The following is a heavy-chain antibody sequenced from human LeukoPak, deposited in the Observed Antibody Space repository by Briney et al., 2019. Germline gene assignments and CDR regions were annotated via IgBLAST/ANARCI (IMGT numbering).Heavy chain of an antibody. CDR3: ARLLGNDRSGDADTFDV. V-gene: IGHV4-59*13. D-gene: IGHD3-22*01. Sequence: AETLSLTCTVPGDSISSFCWSWIRQPPGKGLEWIGYKNYNGRTYDKPSLHSRGKISVHTSNNHCPLRLTSVNAADTAVYHCARLLGNDRSGDADTFDVWGQGTMVTLSS. CDR2: KNYNGRT. J-gene: IGHJ3*01. CDR1: GDSISSFC.